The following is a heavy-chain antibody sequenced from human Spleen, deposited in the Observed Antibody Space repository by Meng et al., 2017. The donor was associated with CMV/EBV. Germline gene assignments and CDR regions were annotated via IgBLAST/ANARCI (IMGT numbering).Heavy chain of an antibody. CDR2: ISAIDDST. Sequence: GESLKISCAASGFTFGSYTMSWVRQSAGKGLECVALISAIDDSTYYADSVKGRFTISRDNSKNTLSLQMNSLRVEDTAVYYCARDLVVPAAIQYYYHNYGMDVWGQGTTVTVSS. CDR3: ARDLVVPAAIQYYYHNYGMDV. V-gene: IGHV3-23*01. CDR1: GFTFGSYT. D-gene: IGHD2-2*01. J-gene: IGHJ6*02.